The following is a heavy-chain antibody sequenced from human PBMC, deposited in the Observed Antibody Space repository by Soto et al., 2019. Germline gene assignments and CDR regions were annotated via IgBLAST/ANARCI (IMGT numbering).Heavy chain of an antibody. CDR1: GSSISSGDYY. Sequence: SETLFLTCTVSGSSISSGDYYWSWIRQPPGKGLEWIGYIYYSGSTYYNPSLKSRVTISVDTSKNQFSLKLSSVTAADTAVYYCARYALGYCSGGSCYSNWFDPWGQGTLVTVSS. CDR2: IYYSGST. CDR3: ARYALGYCSGGSCYSNWFDP. D-gene: IGHD2-15*01. J-gene: IGHJ5*02. V-gene: IGHV4-30-4*01.